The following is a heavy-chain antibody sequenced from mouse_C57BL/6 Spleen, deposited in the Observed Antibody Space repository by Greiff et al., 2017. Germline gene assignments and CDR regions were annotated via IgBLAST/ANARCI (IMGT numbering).Heavy chain of an antibody. D-gene: IGHD4-1*01. V-gene: IGHV5-6*02. CDR1: GFTFSSYG. CDR2: ISSGGSYT. CDR3: ARQTGTGFAY. J-gene: IGHJ3*01. Sequence: DVMLVESGGDLVKPGGSLKLSCAASGFTFSSYGMSWVRQTPDKRLEWVATISSGGSYTYYPDSVKGRFTISRDNAKNTLYLQMSSLKSEDTAMYYCARQTGTGFAYWGQGTLVTVSA.